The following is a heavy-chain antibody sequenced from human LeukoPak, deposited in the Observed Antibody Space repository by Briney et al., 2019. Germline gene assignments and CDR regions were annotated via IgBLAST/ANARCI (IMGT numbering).Heavy chain of an antibody. J-gene: IGHJ4*02. CDR3: ARDDMGYCSGGSCPSVDY. CDR1: GFTFSSYS. CDR2: ISSSGSYI. V-gene: IGHV3-21*01. D-gene: IGHD2-15*01. Sequence: GGSLRLSCAASGFTFSSYSMNWVRQAPGKGLEWVSSISSSGSYIYYADSVKGRFTISRDNAKNSLYLQMSNLRAEDTAVYYCARDDMGYCSGGSCPSVDYWGQGTLVTVSS.